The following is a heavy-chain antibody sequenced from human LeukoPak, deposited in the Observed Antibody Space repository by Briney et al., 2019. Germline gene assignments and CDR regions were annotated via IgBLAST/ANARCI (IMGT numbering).Heavy chain of an antibody. Sequence: SVKVSCKASGGTFSSYTISWVRQAPGQGLEWVGRIIPILGIANYAQKFRGRVTITADKSTSTAYMELSSLRSEDTAVYYCASAGVPAAIFYYYYMDVWGKGTTVTVSS. CDR2: IIPILGIA. CDR1: GGTFSSYT. D-gene: IGHD2-2*02. V-gene: IGHV1-69*02. J-gene: IGHJ6*03. CDR3: ASAGVPAAIFYYYYMDV.